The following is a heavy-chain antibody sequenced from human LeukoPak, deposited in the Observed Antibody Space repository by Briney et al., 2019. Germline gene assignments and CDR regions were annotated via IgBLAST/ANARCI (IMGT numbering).Heavy chain of an antibody. V-gene: IGHV1-69*13. Sequence: SEKVSCKASGGTFSSYAISWVRQAPGQGLEWMGGIIPIFGTANYAQKFQGRVTITADESTSTAYMELSSLRSEDTAVYYCAVALGYYYGMDVWGKGTTVTVSS. CDR1: GGTFSSYA. CDR3: AVALGYYYGMDV. D-gene: IGHD3-16*01. J-gene: IGHJ6*04. CDR2: IIPIFGTA.